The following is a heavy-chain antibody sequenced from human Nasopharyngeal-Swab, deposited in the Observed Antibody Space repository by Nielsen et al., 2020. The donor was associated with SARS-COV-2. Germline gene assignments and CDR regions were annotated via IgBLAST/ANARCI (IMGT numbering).Heavy chain of an antibody. J-gene: IGHJ4*02. Sequence: LSLTCAASGFTFSSYAMNWVRQAPGKGLEWVAFIRYDGSDYYYADSVEGRFTISRDNSKNTLYLQLSSLRAEDTAVYYCARQDSSAYYYVFNYWGQGTLVTVSS. CDR3: ARQDSSAYYYVFNY. CDR2: IRYDGSDY. D-gene: IGHD3-22*01. CDR1: GFTFSSYA. V-gene: IGHV3-30*02.